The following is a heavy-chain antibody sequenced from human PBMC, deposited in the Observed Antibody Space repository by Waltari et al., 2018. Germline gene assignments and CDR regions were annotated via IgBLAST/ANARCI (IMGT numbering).Heavy chain of an antibody. CDR1: GFTVSNTY. Sequence: EVQLVETGGGLIQPGGSLRLSCAASGFTVSNTYLTWVRQAPGKGLGWVSLIYSGGITDYADSVKGRFTISRDNSKNTLYLQMNSLRPEDTAVYYCTRGSLDYWGQGTLVTVSS. CDR3: TRGSLDY. J-gene: IGHJ4*02. V-gene: IGHV3-53*02. CDR2: IYSGGIT.